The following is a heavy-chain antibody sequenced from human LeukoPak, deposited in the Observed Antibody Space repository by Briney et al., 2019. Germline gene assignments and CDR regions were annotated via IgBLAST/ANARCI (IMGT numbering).Heavy chain of an antibody. V-gene: IGHV1-24*01. Sequence: GASVKVSCKVSGYSLTALAIHWVRQAPGKGLEWMGRFGPDDGARIYSQRFQDRFLMTEDPSSDTAYMELSGLRSEDTAVYFCASDRTMTTVTSGQSWDDPWGQGTLVTVSS. CDR2: FGPDDGAR. CDR3: ASDRTMTTVTSGQSWDDP. J-gene: IGHJ5*02. CDR1: GYSLTALA. D-gene: IGHD4-17*01.